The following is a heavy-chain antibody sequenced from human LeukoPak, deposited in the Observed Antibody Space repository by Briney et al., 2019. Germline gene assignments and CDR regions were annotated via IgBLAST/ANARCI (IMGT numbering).Heavy chain of an antibody. Sequence: ASVKVSCKASGYTFSGYYIHWVRQAPGQGIEWMGWLSPKSGATKYAQKFQGRVTLTRDLSLSTAYMDLNSLTSDDTAVYYCARDTYGGSYFPLPYWGQGTLVTVFS. CDR1: GYTFSGYY. CDR3: ARDTYGGSYFPLPY. V-gene: IGHV1-2*02. CDR2: LSPKSGAT. J-gene: IGHJ4*02. D-gene: IGHD1-26*01.